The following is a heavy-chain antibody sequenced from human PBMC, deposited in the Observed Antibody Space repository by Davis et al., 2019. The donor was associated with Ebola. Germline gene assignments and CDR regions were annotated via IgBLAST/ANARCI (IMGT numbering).Heavy chain of an antibody. Sequence: PGGSLRLSCATSGFTFSVFWMSWVRQAPGKGLEWVGRIRNKANSYTTEYAASVKGRFTISRDDSKNSLYLQMNSLKIEDTVVYYCARVRASLDDWGQGTLVTVSS. CDR2: IRNKANSYTT. CDR1: GFTFSVFW. J-gene: IGHJ4*02. CDR3: ARVRASLDD. V-gene: IGHV3-72*01.